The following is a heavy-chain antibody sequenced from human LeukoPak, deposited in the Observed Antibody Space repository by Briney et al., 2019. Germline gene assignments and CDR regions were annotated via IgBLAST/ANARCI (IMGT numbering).Heavy chain of an antibody. D-gene: IGHD5-12*01. CDR2: VSGSGGRT. CDR3: AKGSRYNSGLLHYMDV. Sequence: GGSLRLSCVASGFTFNNYAMSWVRQAPGKGLEWVSGVSGSGGRTNYVDSVKGRFTISRDNSKNTVHLQLESLRVEDTAVCYCAKGSRYNSGLLHYMDVWGKGTTVTVSS. V-gene: IGHV3-23*01. J-gene: IGHJ6*03. CDR1: GFTFNNYA.